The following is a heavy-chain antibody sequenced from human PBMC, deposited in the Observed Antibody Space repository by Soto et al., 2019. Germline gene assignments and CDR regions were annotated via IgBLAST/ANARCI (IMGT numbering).Heavy chain of an antibody. D-gene: IGHD5-18*01. Sequence: PSQTLSLTSTVSGGCNSSYYWSWILQPPGKGLEWIGYIYYSGSTNYNPSLKSRVTISVDTYKNQFSLKMSSVTAADTAVYYCARGGARGYSYPAYFDYWGQGTLVTVSS. V-gene: IGHV4-59*01. CDR1: GGCNSSYY. CDR2: IYYSGST. CDR3: ARGGARGYSYPAYFDY. J-gene: IGHJ4*02.